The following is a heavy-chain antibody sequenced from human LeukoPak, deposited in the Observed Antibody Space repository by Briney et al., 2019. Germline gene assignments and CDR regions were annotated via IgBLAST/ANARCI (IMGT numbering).Heavy chain of an antibody. J-gene: IGHJ4*02. CDR3: ASGGTYVLDY. Sequence: GGSLRLSCAVSGFTFSSYNMNWVRQAPGKGLEWVSFISSSSDYIYYADSLKGRFTISRDNAKNSVYLQMNSLRADDTAVYYCASGGTYVLDYWGQGTLVTVSA. D-gene: IGHD3-16*01. CDR2: ISSSSDYI. V-gene: IGHV3-21*01. CDR1: GFTFSSYN.